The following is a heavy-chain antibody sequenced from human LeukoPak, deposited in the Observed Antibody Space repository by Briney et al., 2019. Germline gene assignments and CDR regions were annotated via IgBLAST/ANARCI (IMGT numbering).Heavy chain of an antibody. Sequence: SVKVSCKASGGTFSSYAISWVRQAPGQGLEWMGGIIPIFGTANYAQKFQGRVTITADESTSTAYMELNSLRSEDTAVYYCAREGFSSGYYDYWGQGTLVTVSS. CDR2: IIPIFGTA. CDR3: AREGFSSGYYDY. V-gene: IGHV1-69*13. CDR1: GGTFSSYA. J-gene: IGHJ4*02. D-gene: IGHD3-22*01.